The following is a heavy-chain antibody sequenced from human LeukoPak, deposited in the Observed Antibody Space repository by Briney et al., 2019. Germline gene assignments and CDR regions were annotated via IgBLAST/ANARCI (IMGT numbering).Heavy chain of an antibody. CDR2: ISDSSAM. CDR1: GFTFSTYS. Sequence: PGGSLRLSCAASGFTFSTYSMKWVRQAPGKGLEWVSYISDSSAMYYADSVRGRFTISRENDKNSLFLQMNSLRAEDTAVYYCARDGGYSGYDADCWGQGTLVTVSP. D-gene: IGHD5-12*01. J-gene: IGHJ4*02. CDR3: ARDGGYSGYDADC. V-gene: IGHV3-48*01.